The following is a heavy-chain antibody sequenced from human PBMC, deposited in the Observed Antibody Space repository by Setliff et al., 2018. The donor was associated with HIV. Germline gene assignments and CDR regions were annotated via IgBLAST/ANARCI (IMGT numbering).Heavy chain of an antibody. J-gene: IGHJ4*02. V-gene: IGHV4-4*02. D-gene: IGHD3-22*01. CDR3: ARATYNYYDSSGLYYFDY. CDR1: GGSISSSNW. Sequence: SETLSLTCAVSGGSISSSNWWSWVRQPPGRGLEWSREIYHSGSTNYNPSLKSRVTIAVDKSKNQFSLKLSSVTAADTAVYYCARATYNYYDSSGLYYFDYWGQGTLVTVSS. CDR2: IYHSGST.